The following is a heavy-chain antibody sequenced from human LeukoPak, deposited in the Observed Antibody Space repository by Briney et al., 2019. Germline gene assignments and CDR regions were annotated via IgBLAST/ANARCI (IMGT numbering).Heavy chain of an antibody. CDR3: ARAYYYDSSPEDY. V-gene: IGHV1-2*02. D-gene: IGHD3-22*01. CDR2: INPNSGGT. Sequence: ASVTVSCKASGYTFTGYYMHWVRQAPGQGLEWMGWINPNSGGTNYAQKFQGRVTMTRDTSISKAYMELSRLRSDDTAVYYCARAYYYDSSPEDYWGQGTLVTVSS. CDR1: GYTFTGYY. J-gene: IGHJ4*02.